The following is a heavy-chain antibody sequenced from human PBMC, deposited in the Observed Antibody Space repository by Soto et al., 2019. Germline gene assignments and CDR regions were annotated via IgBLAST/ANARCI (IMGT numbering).Heavy chain of an antibody. CDR2: IWYDGSNK. CDR3: ARDRADIVVVVAATGWFDP. D-gene: IGHD2-15*01. Sequence: PGGSLGLSCAASGFTFSSYGMHWVRQAPGKGLEWVAVIWYDGSNKYYADSVKGRFTISRDNSKNTLYLQMNSLRAEDTAVYYCARDRADIVVVVAATGWFDPWGQGTLVTVSS. V-gene: IGHV3-33*01. CDR1: GFTFSSYG. J-gene: IGHJ5*02.